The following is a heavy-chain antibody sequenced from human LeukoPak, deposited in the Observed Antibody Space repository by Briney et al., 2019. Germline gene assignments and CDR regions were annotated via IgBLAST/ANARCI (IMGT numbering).Heavy chain of an antibody. CDR2: ISYDGSNK. J-gene: IGHJ4*02. Sequence: GGSLRLSCAASGFTFSSYGMHWVRQAPGKGLEWVAVISYDGSNKYYADSVKGRFTISRDNSKNTLYLQMNSLRAEDTAVYYCAKGLQLWAPIDYWGQGTLGTVSS. D-gene: IGHD5-18*01. CDR3: AKGLQLWAPIDY. CDR1: GFTFSSYG. V-gene: IGHV3-30*18.